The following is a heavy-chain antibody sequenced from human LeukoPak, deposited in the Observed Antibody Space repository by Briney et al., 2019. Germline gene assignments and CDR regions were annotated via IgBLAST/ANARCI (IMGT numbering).Heavy chain of an antibody. Sequence: PGGSLRLSCAASGFTFSSYASAWVRQAPGKGLEWVSSITSSGGDTYYVDSVKGRFTISRDNSKNTLYLQMNSLRAEDTAVYYCARGSRGTYDCWGQGTLVTVSS. V-gene: IGHV3-23*01. CDR2: ITSSGGDT. CDR1: GFTFSSYA. CDR3: ARGSRGTYDC. J-gene: IGHJ4*02. D-gene: IGHD3-16*01.